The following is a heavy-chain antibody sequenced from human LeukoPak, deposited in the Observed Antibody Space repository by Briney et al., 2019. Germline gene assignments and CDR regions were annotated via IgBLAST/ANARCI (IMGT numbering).Heavy chain of an antibody. CDR3: AREGSYCSGGSCHGENWFDP. J-gene: IGHJ5*02. CDR1: GGSISSYY. D-gene: IGHD2-15*01. Sequence: SETLSLTCSVSGGSISSYYWSWIRQPPGKGLEWIGYIYYSGSTNYNPSLKSRVTISVYTSKNQFSLKLSSVTAADTAVYYCAREGSYCSGGSCHGENWFDPWGQGTLVTVSS. V-gene: IGHV4-59*01. CDR2: IYYSGST.